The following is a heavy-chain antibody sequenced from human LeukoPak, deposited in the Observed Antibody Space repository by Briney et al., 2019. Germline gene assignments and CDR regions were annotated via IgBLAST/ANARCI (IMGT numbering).Heavy chain of an antibody. J-gene: IGHJ4*02. CDR3: ARHLTLPQLVNY. Sequence: PSETLSLTCTVSGGSISSYYWSWFRQPPRQGLEWIGYIYYRGSTNYTPSLKSRATISVDTSKNQFSLKLSSVTAADTAVYYCARHLTLPQLVNYWGQGTLVTVSS. V-gene: IGHV4-59*08. CDR2: IYYRGST. CDR1: GGSISSYY. D-gene: IGHD3-10*01.